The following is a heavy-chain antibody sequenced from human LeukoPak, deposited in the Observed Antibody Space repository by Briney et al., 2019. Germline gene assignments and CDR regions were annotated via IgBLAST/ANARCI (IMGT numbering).Heavy chain of an antibody. CDR3: ARDSGTTGEVKFDP. CDR1: GGSINSY. V-gene: IGHV4-4*07. CDR2: ISGSGTI. Sequence: SETLSLTCTVSGGSINSYWSWIRQPAGQQVEWIRRISGSGTITYNPALQSRLSISIDTSKNQFSLKLMSVTAADTAVYYCARDSGTTGEVKFDPWGQGTLVTVSS. J-gene: IGHJ5*02. D-gene: IGHD3-10*01.